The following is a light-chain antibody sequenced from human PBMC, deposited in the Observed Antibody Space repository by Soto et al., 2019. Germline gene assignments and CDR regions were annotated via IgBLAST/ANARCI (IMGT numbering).Light chain of an antibody. Sequence: QSVLTQPPSVSGAPGQRVTISCTGRSSNIGAGYDVQWYQQLPGTAPKLLIYGNSNRPSGVPDRFSGSKSGTSASLAITGLQAEDEAGYYCQSYDSSLSGYVFGPGTKLTVL. CDR3: QSYDSSLSGYV. J-gene: IGLJ1*01. V-gene: IGLV1-40*01. CDR2: GNS. CDR1: SSNIGAGYD.